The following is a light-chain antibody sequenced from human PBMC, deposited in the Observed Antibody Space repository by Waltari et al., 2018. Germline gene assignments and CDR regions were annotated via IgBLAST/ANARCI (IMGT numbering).Light chain of an antibody. Sequence: EIVLTQSPGTLSLSPGARATLSCRASQSVSGRYLAWYQQKPGKAPKLLIYDAFSRGTGIPDRFSGSGSGTDFTLSINRLEPEDSAVYYCQQYDTSPQTFGQGTKVEI. V-gene: IGKV3-20*01. CDR2: DAF. CDR3: QQYDTSPQT. CDR1: QSVSGRY. J-gene: IGKJ1*01.